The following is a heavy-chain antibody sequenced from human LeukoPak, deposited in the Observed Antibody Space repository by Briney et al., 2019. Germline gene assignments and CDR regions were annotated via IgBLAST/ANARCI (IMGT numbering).Heavy chain of an antibody. D-gene: IGHD3-10*01. CDR2: ISSSSSTI. J-gene: IGHJ4*02. CDR3: AIATPGYFDY. Sequence: GGSLRLSCAASGFTFSSYSMNWVRQAPGKGLEWVSYISSSSSTIYYADSVKGRFTISRDNAKNSLYLQMNNLRDEDTAVYYCAIATPGYFDYWGQGTLVTVSS. CDR1: GFTFSSYS. V-gene: IGHV3-48*02.